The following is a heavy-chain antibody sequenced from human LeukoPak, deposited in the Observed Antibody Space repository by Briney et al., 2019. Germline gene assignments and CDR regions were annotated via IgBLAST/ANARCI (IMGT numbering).Heavy chain of an antibody. CDR2: ISSSSSYI. CDR1: GFTFSSYS. CDR3: ARVPQYYYDSSGYYYNAY. V-gene: IGHV3-21*01. Sequence: GGSLRLSCAASGFTFSSYSMNWVRQAQGKGLEWVSSISSSSSYIYYADSVKGRFTISRDNAKNSLYLQMNSLRAEDTAVYYCARVPQYYYDSSGYYYNAYWGQGTLVTVSS. J-gene: IGHJ4*02. D-gene: IGHD3-22*01.